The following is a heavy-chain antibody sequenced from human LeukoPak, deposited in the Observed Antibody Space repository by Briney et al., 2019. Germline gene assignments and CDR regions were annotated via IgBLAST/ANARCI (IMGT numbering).Heavy chain of an antibody. CDR1: GFSFSSYS. J-gene: IGHJ4*02. Sequence: GGSLRLSCTASGFSFSSYSMNWVRQAPGKGLEWVAYIAYTGTIHYADSVRGRFAISRDNAKSSPFLRLNSLRAEDTAVYYCARDPHSLDYWGRGTLVTVSS. V-gene: IGHV3-48*01. CDR3: ARDPHSLDY. CDR2: IAYTGTI.